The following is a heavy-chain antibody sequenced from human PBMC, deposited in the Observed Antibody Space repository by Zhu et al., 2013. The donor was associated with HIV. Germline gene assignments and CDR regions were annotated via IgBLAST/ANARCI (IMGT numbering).Heavy chain of an antibody. J-gene: IGHJ6*02. Sequence: LVQSGAEVKKPGSSVRVSCKASGGTFRSYAMSWVRLAPGHGLEWMGAINPVYGTTNYAQKFQGRVTISADESTSTTYLDLSSLTSEDTAVYYCASQYYGDYAPWNYYYYGMDVWGQGTTVTVSS. CDR1: GGTFRSYA. CDR2: INPVYGTT. D-gene: IGHD4-17*01. V-gene: IGHV1-69*01. CDR3: ASQYYGDYAPWNYYYYGMDV.